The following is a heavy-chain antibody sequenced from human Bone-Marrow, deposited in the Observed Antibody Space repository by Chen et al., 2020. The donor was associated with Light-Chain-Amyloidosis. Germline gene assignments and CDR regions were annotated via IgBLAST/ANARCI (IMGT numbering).Heavy chain of an antibody. CDR3: VRGGCMAPDY. CDR1: GFTFSSYW. V-gene: IGHV3-7*01. J-gene: IGHJ4*02. CDR2: INPDGSEK. D-gene: IGHD2-8*01. Sequence: EVHLVESGGGLVQPGGSLGLSCAASGFTFSSYWMSWVRQAPGKGLELVAKINPDGSEKYYVDSVKGRFTFSRDNAKNSLYLQMNTLRVEDTAVYYCVRGGCMAPDYWGQGTLVTVSS.